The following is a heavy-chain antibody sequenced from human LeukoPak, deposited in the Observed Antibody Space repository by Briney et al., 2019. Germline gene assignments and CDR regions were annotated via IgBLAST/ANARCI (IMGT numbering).Heavy chain of an antibody. D-gene: IGHD6-13*01. J-gene: IGHJ6*03. CDR2: IYTSGST. V-gene: IGHV4-4*07. Sequence: PSETLSLTCTVSGGSISSYYWSWIRQPAGKGLEWIGRIYTSGSTNYNPSLKSRVTMSVDTSKNQFSLKLSSVTAADTAVYYCARLSWSLGYYYYYMDVWGKGTTVTVSS. CDR1: GGSISSYY. CDR3: ARLSWSLGYYYYYMDV.